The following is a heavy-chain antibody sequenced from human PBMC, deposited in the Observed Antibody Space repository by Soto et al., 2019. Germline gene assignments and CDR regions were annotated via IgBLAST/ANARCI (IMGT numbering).Heavy chain of an antibody. CDR3: ARSVLAGTAMDDY. Sequence: SETLSLTCTVSGGSISSYYWSWIRQPPGKGLEWIGYIYYSGGTNYNPSLKSRVTISVDTSKNQFSLKLSSVTAADTAVYYCARSVLAGTAMDDYWGQGTLVTVSS. CDR1: GGSISSYY. CDR2: IYYSGGT. J-gene: IGHJ4*02. D-gene: IGHD5-18*01. V-gene: IGHV4-59*01.